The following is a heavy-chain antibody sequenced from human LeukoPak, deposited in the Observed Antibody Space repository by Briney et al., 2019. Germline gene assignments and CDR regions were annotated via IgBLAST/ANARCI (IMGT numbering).Heavy chain of an antibody. CDR2: ISSSSSYI. CDR1: GFTFSSYS. Sequence: PGGSLRLSCAASGFTFSSYSVNWVRQAPGKGLEWVSSISSSSSYIYYADSVKGRFTISRDNAKNSLYLQMNSLRAEDTAVYYCARSCSSTSCYELGYYYYYYMDVWGKGTTVTVSS. D-gene: IGHD2-2*01. CDR3: ARSCSSTSCYELGYYYYYYMDV. V-gene: IGHV3-21*01. J-gene: IGHJ6*03.